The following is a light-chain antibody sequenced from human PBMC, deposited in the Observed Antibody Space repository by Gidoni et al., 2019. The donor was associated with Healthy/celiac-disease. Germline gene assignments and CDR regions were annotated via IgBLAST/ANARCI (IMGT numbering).Light chain of an antibody. CDR2: GAS. CDR3: QQYNNWPPWT. V-gene: IGKV3-15*01. J-gene: IGKJ1*01. CDR1: QSVSSN. Sequence: LSVSPGERATLSCRASQSVSSNLAWYQQKPGQAPRLLIDGASTRATGIPARFSGSGSGTAFTLTISSLQSEDFAVYYCQQYNNWPPWTFGQGTQVEIK.